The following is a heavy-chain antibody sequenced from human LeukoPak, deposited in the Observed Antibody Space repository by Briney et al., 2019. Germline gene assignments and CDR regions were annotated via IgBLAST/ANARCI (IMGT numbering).Heavy chain of an antibody. D-gene: IGHD3-16*01. V-gene: IGHV1-69-2*01. J-gene: IGHJ3*02. CDR2: ADPEDGET. CDR1: GYTFTDYY. CDR3: ATSGGLRFAFDI. Sequence: ASVKISCKVSGYTFTDYYMHWVQQAPGRGLEWMGLADPEDGETIYAEKFQGRVTITADTSTDTAYMELSSLRSEDTAVYYCATSGGLRFAFDIWGQGTMVTVSS.